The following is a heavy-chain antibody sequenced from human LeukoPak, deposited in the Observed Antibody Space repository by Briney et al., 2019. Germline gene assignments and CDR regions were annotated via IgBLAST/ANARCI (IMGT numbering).Heavy chain of an antibody. CDR2: IKQDGSEK. CDR3: ARDSAYNAFDY. CDR1: GFTFSRSW. D-gene: IGHD5-24*01. V-gene: IGHV3-7*05. J-gene: IGHJ4*02. Sequence: GGSLRLSCAASGFTFSRSWMTWVRQAPGKGLEWVANIKQDGSEKNYVDSVKGRFTISRDNAKNSLYLQMSSLRAEDTAMYYCARDSAYNAFDYWGQGTLVTVSS.